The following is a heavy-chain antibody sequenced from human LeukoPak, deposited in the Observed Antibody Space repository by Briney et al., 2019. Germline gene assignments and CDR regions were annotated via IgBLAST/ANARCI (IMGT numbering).Heavy chain of an antibody. D-gene: IGHD6-19*01. CDR3: ARARWLVLDAFDI. CDR2: IRSSGSTI. CDR1: GFTFSSYT. V-gene: IGHV3-48*01. Sequence: GGSLRLSCAASGFTFSSYTMNWVRQAPGKGLEWVSYIRSSGSTIYYADSVKGRFTISRDNAQNSLYLQMNSLRAEDTAVYYCARARWLVLDAFDIWGQGTMVTVSS. J-gene: IGHJ3*02.